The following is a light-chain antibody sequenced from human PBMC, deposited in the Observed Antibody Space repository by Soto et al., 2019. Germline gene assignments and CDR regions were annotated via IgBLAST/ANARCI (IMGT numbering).Light chain of an antibody. CDR3: QQSYITPQT. Sequence: DIQMTQSPSSLSASVGDRVTITCRASQSISTYLNWYQQKPGKAPKLLIYAASSLQSGVPSRFSGSASGTDFTLTISSLYPEDFATYFCQQSYITPQTFGHGTKVEIK. CDR2: AAS. V-gene: IGKV1-39*01. J-gene: IGKJ1*01. CDR1: QSISTY.